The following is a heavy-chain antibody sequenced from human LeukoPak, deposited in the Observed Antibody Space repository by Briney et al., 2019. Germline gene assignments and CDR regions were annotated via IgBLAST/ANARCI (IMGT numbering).Heavy chain of an antibody. D-gene: IGHD3-10*01. J-gene: IGHJ2*01. CDR2: TYYRSKWNN. CDR1: GDSVSSNSAA. Sequence: SQTLSLTCAISGDSVSSNSAAWSWIRQSPSRGLEWLGRTYYRSKWNNNYAISVKSRITINPDTSKDQFSLQLNSVTPEDTGVYYCARARGYFDLWGRGTLVTVSS. V-gene: IGHV6-1*01. CDR3: ARARGYFDL.